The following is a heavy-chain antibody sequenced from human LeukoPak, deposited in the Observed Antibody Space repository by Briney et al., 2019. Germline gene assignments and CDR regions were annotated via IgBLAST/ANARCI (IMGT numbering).Heavy chain of an antibody. D-gene: IGHD1-26*01. J-gene: IGHJ4*02. CDR1: GGSFSGYY. Sequence: KPSETLSLICAVYGGSFSGYYWSWIRQPPGKGLEWIGEINHSGSTNYNPSLKSRVTISVDTSKNQFSLKLSSVTAADTAVYYCARGLEWELDPYFDYWGQGTLVTVSS. CDR2: INHSGST. V-gene: IGHV4-34*01. CDR3: ARGLEWELDPYFDY.